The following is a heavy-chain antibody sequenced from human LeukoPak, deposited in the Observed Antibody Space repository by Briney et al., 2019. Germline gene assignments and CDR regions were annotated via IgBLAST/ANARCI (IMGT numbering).Heavy chain of an antibody. CDR3: ARDCPYGSGSYYFDP. Sequence: ASVKVSCKASGYTFTGYYMHWVRQAPGQGLEWMGWINPNSGGTNYAQKFQGRVTMTRDTSISTAYMELSRLRSDDTAVYYCARDCPYGSGSYYFDPWGQGTLVTVSS. CDR1: GYTFTGYY. V-gene: IGHV1-2*02. CDR2: INPNSGGT. D-gene: IGHD3-10*01. J-gene: IGHJ5*02.